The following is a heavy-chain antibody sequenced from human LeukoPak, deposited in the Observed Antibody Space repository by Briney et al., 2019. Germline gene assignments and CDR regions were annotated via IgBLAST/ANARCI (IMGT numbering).Heavy chain of an antibody. V-gene: IGHV4-4*07. CDR1: GGSISSYY. Sequence: SETLSLTCTVSGGSISSYYWRWIRQPAGKGLEWIGRIYTSGSTNYNPSLKSRVTMSVDTSKNQFSLKLSSVTAADTAVYYCAREIVVVVAATHWFDPWGQGTLVTVSS. CDR2: IYTSGST. D-gene: IGHD2-15*01. J-gene: IGHJ5*02. CDR3: AREIVVVVAATHWFDP.